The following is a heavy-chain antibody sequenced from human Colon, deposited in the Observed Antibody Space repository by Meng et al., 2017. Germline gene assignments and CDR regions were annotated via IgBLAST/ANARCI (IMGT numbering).Heavy chain of an antibody. Sequence: GSLRLSCTVSGGSIGTRGYYWGWIRQPPGKGLEWIGSIYYSGSTYYNPSLKSRVTISVDTSKNQISLNLISVTAADTAVYYYAGDLWGTMLLGLIQWGQGTLVTVSS. J-gene: IGHJ4*03. CDR2: IYYSGST. D-gene: IGHD3-10*02. CDR1: GGSIGTRGYY. CDR3: AGDLWGTMLLGLIQ. V-gene: IGHV4-39*07.